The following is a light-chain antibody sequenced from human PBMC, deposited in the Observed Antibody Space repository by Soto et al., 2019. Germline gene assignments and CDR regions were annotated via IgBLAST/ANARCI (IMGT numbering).Light chain of an antibody. J-gene: IGKJ2*01. Sequence: DIQLTQSPSFLSASVVDRVTITCRASQVINNYLAWYQQKPGRAPKLLIYATSTLPIGVPSRFSGSGSGTEFTLTINSLQPEDFATYYCQHLNSSRLYTFGQGTRL. CDR3: QHLNSSRLYT. CDR2: ATS. V-gene: IGKV1-9*01. CDR1: QVINNY.